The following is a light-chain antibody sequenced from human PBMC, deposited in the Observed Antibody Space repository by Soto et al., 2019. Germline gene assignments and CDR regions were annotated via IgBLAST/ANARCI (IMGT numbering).Light chain of an antibody. V-gene: IGKV3-15*01. CDR2: GAF. CDR3: QQYNDWPLT. J-gene: IGKJ1*01. Sequence: EIVMTQSPVTLSVSPGERVTLSCRASQSVSSNLAWYQQKPGQAPSLLIYGAFTRATGIPARFTGTGSGTEFTLTISSLQCEDFPLYYCQQYNDWPLTFGQGTKVDIK. CDR1: QSVSSN.